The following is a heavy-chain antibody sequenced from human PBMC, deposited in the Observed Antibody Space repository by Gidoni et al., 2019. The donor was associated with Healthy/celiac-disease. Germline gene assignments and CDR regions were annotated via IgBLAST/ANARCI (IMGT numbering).Heavy chain of an antibody. Sequence: EVQLVESGGGLVQPGRSLRLSCAASGFTFDDYAMHWVRQAPGKGLEWVSGISWNSGSIGYADSVKGRFTISRDNAKNSLYLQMNSLRAEDTALYYCAKDTNQPSSSWLKGAFDIWGQGTMVTVSS. CDR2: ISWNSGSI. D-gene: IGHD6-13*01. CDR1: GFTFDDYA. CDR3: AKDTNQPSSSWLKGAFDI. V-gene: IGHV3-9*01. J-gene: IGHJ3*02.